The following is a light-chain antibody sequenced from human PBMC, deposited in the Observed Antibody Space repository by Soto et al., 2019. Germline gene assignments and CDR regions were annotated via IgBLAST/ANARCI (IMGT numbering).Light chain of an antibody. CDR1: QTISNT. J-gene: IGKJ5*01. V-gene: IGKV1-39*01. CDR3: QQTYSTPIT. CDR2: ASS. Sequence: DIQMTQSPSSLSASVGDRVTITCRASQTISNTLNWYQQRPGKPPNLLIYASSTLQSGVPPRFSGGGSGTELTLSLSSLQPEDFATYYSQQTYSTPITFGQGTRLEIK.